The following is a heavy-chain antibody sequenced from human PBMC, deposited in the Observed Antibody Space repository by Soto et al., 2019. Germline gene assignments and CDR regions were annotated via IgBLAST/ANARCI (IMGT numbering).Heavy chain of an antibody. J-gene: IGHJ4*02. CDR3: ARGTGAAVAADY. V-gene: IGHV3-7*01. D-gene: IGHD6-19*01. CDR2: IKQDGSEK. CDR1: GFTFSSYW. Sequence: EVQLVESGGGLVQPGGSLRLSCAASGFTFSSYWMSWVRQAPGKGLEWVANIKQDGSEKFYVDSVKGRFTISRDKAKNSLYRQMNSLRAEDTGVYYWARGTGAAVAADYWGQGTLVTVSS.